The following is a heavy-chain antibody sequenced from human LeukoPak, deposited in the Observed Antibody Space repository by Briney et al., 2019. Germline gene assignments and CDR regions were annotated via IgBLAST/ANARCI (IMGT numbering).Heavy chain of an antibody. CDR2: ISYDGSNK. Sequence: GGSLRLSCAASGFTFSSYGMHWVRQAPGKWLEWVAVISYDGSNKYYADSVKGRFTISRDNSKNTLYLQMNSLRAEDTAVYYCAKDPNPKYYVNHPDAFDIWGQGTMVTVSS. CDR1: GFTFSSYG. D-gene: IGHD3-10*02. CDR3: AKDPNPKYYVNHPDAFDI. J-gene: IGHJ3*02. V-gene: IGHV3-30*18.